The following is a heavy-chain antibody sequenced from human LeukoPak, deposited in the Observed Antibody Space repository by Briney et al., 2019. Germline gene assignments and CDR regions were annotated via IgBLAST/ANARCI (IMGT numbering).Heavy chain of an antibody. J-gene: IGHJ4*02. CDR1: GFTFSTFA. Sequence: GGSLRLSCAASGFTFSTFAMSWVRQAPGKGLEWVSAISDSGNTYHADSVKGRFTISRDSSKNTLFLQMNRLRPEDAAVYYCAKAPVTTCRGAYCYPFDYWGQGTLVTVSS. D-gene: IGHD2-21*01. CDR2: ISDSGNT. V-gene: IGHV3-23*01. CDR3: AKAPVTTCRGAYCYPFDY.